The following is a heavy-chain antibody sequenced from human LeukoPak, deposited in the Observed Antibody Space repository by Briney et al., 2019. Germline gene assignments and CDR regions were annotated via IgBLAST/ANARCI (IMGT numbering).Heavy chain of an antibody. Sequence: SEPLSLTCTVSGGSISSYYWSWIRQPPGKGLEWIGYIHYSGSTNYNPSLKSRVTISVDTSKNQFSLKLSSVTVADTAVYYCARVGYSYGYDYWGQGTLVTVSS. D-gene: IGHD5-18*01. J-gene: IGHJ4*02. CDR3: ARVGYSYGYDY. V-gene: IGHV4-59*01. CDR2: IHYSGST. CDR1: GGSISSYY.